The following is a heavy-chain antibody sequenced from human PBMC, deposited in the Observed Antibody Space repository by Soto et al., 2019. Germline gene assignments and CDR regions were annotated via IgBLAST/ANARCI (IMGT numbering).Heavy chain of an antibody. CDR2: INHSGST. J-gene: IGHJ4*02. CDR3: ARSPYSGLFDY. D-gene: IGHD3-10*01. Sequence: PSDTLSLTCAVYGGSFSGYYWSWIRQPPGKGLEWIGEINHSGSTNYNPSLKSRDTISEDTSKNQFSLKLSSVTAADTAVYYCARSPYSGLFDYWGQGTLVTVSS. V-gene: IGHV4-34*01. CDR1: GGSFSGYY.